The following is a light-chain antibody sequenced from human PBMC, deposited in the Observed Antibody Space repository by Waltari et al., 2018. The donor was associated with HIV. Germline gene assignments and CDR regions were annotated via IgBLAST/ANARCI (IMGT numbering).Light chain of an antibody. CDR3: QSADSSGTYAV. CDR1: VLPKQY. J-gene: IGLJ7*01. V-gene: IGLV3-25*03. CDR2: KDS. Sequence: SYELTQPPSVSVSPGQTARITCSGDVLPKQYAYWFQQKPGQAPVVVISKDSERPSGIPERFSGSSSGTTVTFTISGVQAEDEADYYCQSADSSGTYAVFGGGTQLTVL.